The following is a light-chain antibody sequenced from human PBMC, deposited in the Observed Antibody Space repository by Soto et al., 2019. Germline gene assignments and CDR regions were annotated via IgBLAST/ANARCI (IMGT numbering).Light chain of an antibody. Sequence: NFMLTHPHSVSESPGKTVTISRTRSSGSIASNYVQWYQQRPGSAPTTVIYEDNQRPSGVPDRFSGSIDSSSNSASLTISGLKTEDEAEYYCQSYESSKWVFGGGTQLTVL. CDR2: EDN. J-gene: IGLJ3*02. V-gene: IGLV6-57*03. CDR3: QSYESSKWV. CDR1: SGSIASNY.